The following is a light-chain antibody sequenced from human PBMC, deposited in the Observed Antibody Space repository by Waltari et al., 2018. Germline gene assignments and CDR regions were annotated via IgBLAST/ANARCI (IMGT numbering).Light chain of an antibody. V-gene: IGLV2-8*01. Sequence: QSALTQPPSASGSPGQSVTISCTGTSSDIGTYNLVSWYQQGPGKAPKLIIYEVTKRPSGVPDRFSGSKSGNTASLTVSGLQADDEADYYCSSYAGSDNVVFGGGTKLTVL. CDR2: EVT. J-gene: IGLJ3*02. CDR3: SSYAGSDNVV. CDR1: SSDIGTYNL.